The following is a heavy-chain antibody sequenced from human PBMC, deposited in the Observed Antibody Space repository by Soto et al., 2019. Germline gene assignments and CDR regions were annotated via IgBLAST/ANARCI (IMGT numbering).Heavy chain of an antibody. J-gene: IGHJ6*02. CDR1: GFTFSSYG. CDR2: ISYDGSNK. V-gene: IGHV3-30*18. CDR3: AKEYHDGTLYPMGTPIVSYYGMDV. Sequence: EGSLRLSCAASGFTFSSYGMHWVRQAPGKGLEWVGVISYDGSNKYYAYLVKGRFTISRDNSKNTLYLQMNSLRAEDTAVYYCAKEYHDGTLYPMGTPIVSYYGMDVWGQGTTVTVSS. D-gene: IGHD3-22*01.